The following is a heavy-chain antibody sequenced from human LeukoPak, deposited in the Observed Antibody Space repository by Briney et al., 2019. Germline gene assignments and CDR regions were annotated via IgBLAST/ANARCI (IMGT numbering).Heavy chain of an antibody. CDR3: ARDGVLMVRGVRVLDYYHYYMDV. Sequence: PGRSLRLSCAASGFTFDDYAMHWVRQAPGKGLEWVSNINWNSGSIGYADSVKGRFTISRDNAKNSLYLQMNSLRGEDTAVYYCARDGVLMVRGVRVLDYYHYYMDVWGKGTTVTISS. J-gene: IGHJ6*03. V-gene: IGHV3-9*01. CDR2: INWNSGSI. CDR1: GFTFDDYA. D-gene: IGHD3-10*01.